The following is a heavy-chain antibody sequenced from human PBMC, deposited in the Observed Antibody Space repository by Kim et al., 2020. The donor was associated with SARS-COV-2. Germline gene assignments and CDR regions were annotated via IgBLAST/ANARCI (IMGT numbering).Heavy chain of an antibody. CDR3: ATGRRTWGNYYYGMDV. Sequence: ASVKVSCKVSGYTLTELSMHWVRQAPGKGLGWMGGFDPEDGETIYAQKFQGRVTMTEDTSTDTAYMELSSLRSEDTAVYYCATGRRTWGNYYYGMDVWGQGTTVTVSS. V-gene: IGHV1-24*01. D-gene: IGHD3-16*01. CDR2: FDPEDGET. CDR1: GYTLTELS. J-gene: IGHJ6*02.